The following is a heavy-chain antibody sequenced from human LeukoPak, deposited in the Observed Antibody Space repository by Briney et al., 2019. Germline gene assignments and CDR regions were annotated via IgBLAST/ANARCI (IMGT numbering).Heavy chain of an antibody. D-gene: IGHD3-3*01. V-gene: IGHV3-23*01. CDR3: AKDLLFYDFWSGYKFDY. J-gene: IGHJ4*02. CDR2: LSGSGDST. Sequence: GGSLRLSCAASGFTFSSYVMSWVRLAPGKGLEWVSVLSGSGDSTYYADSVKGRFTISRDNSKNTLYLQMNSLRAKDTAVYYCAKDLLFYDFWSGYKFDYWGQGTLVTVSS. CDR1: GFTFSSYV.